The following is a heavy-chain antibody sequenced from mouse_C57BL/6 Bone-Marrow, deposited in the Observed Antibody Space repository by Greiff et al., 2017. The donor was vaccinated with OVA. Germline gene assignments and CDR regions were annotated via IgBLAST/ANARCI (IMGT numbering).Heavy chain of an antibody. V-gene: IGHV1-55*01. CDR2: IYPGSGST. CDR1: GYTFTSYW. D-gene: IGHD1-1*01. CDR3: ARHSGSSQPYYAMDY. J-gene: IGHJ4*01. Sequence: QVQLQQPGAELVKPGASVKMSCKASGYTFTSYWITWVKQRPGQGLEWIGDIYPGSGSTNYNEKFKSKATLTVDQSSSTAYMQLSSLTSEDSAVEDCARHSGSSQPYYAMDYGGRGTSVTVSA.